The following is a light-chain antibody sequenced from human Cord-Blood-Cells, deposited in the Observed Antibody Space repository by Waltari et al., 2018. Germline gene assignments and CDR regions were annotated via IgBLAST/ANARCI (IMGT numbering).Light chain of an antibody. J-gene: IGLJ2*01. CDR2: DVR. V-gene: IGLV2-14*01. CDR3: SSYTSSSTLV. CDR1: SRDVGGYNS. Sequence: QSALTQPASAFGSPGQSITIFCTGTSRDVGGYNSFLCYQQHPVKAPRLMLYDVRNRPSGVSNRFSGSKSGNTASLTISGLQAEDEADYYCSSYTSSSTLVFGGGTKLTVL.